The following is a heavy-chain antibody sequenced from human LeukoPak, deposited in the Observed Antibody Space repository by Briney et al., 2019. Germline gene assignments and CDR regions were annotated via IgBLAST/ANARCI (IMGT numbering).Heavy chain of an antibody. CDR1: GNTFTSYD. CDR2: MNPNSGNT. CDR3: ARGKGYSSGWYQIYYFDC. J-gene: IGHJ4*02. Sequence: ASVKVSCKASGNTFTSYDINWVRQATGQGLEWMGWMNPNSGNTGYAQKFQGRVTMTRNTSISTAYMELSSLRSEDTAVYYCARGKGYSSGWYQIYYFDCWGQGTLVTVSS. D-gene: IGHD6-19*01. V-gene: IGHV1-8*01.